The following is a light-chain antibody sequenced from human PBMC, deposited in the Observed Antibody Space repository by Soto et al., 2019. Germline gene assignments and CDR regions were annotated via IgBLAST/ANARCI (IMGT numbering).Light chain of an antibody. V-gene: IGKV3-20*01. J-gene: IGKJ3*01. CDR3: QQYGSSPPIT. CDR1: QSVSSSY. Sequence: EIVLTQSPGTLSLSPGERATLSCRASQSVSSSYLAWYQQKPGQAPRLLIYGASSRATGIPDRFSGSGSGTDFTLTISRLEPEDFAVYYCQQYGSSPPITFGPGTKVXXK. CDR2: GAS.